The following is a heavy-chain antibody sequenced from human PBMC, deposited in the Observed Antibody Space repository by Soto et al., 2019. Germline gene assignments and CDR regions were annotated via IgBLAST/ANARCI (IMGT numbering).Heavy chain of an antibody. D-gene: IGHD6-13*01. J-gene: IGHJ5*02. V-gene: IGHV3-30-3*01. Sequence: QVQLVESGGGVVQPGRSLRLSCAASGFTFSTHAMHWVRQAPGKGLECVAIVSFDGSNKYYADSVKGRFTISRDNSKNTLYLQMSRLTPEDTPFYYCARDQAGITTAGGGRIDRWGQGTLVTVSS. CDR1: GFTFSTHA. CDR2: VSFDGSNK. CDR3: ARDQAGITTAGGGRIDR.